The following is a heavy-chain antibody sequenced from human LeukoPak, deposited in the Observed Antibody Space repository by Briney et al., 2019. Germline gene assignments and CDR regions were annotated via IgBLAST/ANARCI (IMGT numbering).Heavy chain of an antibody. Sequence: SGPTLVNPTQTLTLTCTFSGFSLSTSGVGVGWIRQPPVKALEWLALIYWDDDKRYSPSLKSRLTITKDTSKNQVVLTMTNMDPVDTATYYCAHRHIYDSSGYYFDYWGQGTLVTVSS. D-gene: IGHD3-22*01. CDR2: IYWDDDK. CDR3: AHRHIYDSSGYYFDY. V-gene: IGHV2-5*02. J-gene: IGHJ4*02. CDR1: GFSLSTSGVG.